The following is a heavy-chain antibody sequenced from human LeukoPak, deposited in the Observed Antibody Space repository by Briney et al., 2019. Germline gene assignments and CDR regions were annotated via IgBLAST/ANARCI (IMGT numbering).Heavy chain of an antibody. CDR1: GYTFTDYN. V-gene: IGHV1-2*02. Sequence: ASVKVSCKASGYTFTDYNIHWVRQAPGQGLEWMGWISPNSGGTNYAQKFQGRVTMTRDTSISTAYMELSRLRSDDTAVYYCARGALAVAGTSYYYYYMDVWGKGTTVTVSS. D-gene: IGHD6-19*01. CDR3: ARGALAVAGTSYYYYYMDV. J-gene: IGHJ6*03. CDR2: ISPNSGGT.